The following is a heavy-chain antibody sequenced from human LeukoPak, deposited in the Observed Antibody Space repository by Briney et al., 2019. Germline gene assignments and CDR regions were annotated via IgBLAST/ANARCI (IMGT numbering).Heavy chain of an antibody. V-gene: IGHV4-4*07. Sequence: PSETLSLTCTVSGGSISSDCWSWIRQPAGKGLEWIGRIYTSGSTNYNPSLKSRVTMSVDTSKNQFSLKLTSVTAADTAVYYCARDAIAAASIYAFDIWGQGTMVTVSS. D-gene: IGHD6-13*01. J-gene: IGHJ3*02. CDR3: ARDAIAAASIYAFDI. CDR1: GGSISSDC. CDR2: IYTSGST.